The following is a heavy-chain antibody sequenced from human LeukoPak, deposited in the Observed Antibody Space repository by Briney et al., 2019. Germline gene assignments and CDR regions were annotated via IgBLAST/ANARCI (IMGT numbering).Heavy chain of an antibody. Sequence: GASVKVSCKASGYTFTSYGISWVRQAPGQGLEWMGWISAYNGNTNYAQKLQGRVTMTTDTSTSTAYMELRSLRSDDTAVYYCAREGSGWEIGDVVFDYWGQGTLVTVSS. V-gene: IGHV1-18*01. J-gene: IGHJ4*02. CDR3: AREGSGWEIGDVVFDY. CDR2: ISAYNGNT. CDR1: GYTFTSYG. D-gene: IGHD6-19*01.